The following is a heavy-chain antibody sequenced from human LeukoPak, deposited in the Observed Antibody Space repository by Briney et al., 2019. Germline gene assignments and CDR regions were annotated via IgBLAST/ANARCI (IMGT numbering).Heavy chain of an antibody. CDR2: ISCGGSHT. V-gene: IGHV3-23*01. J-gene: IGHJ4*02. D-gene: IGHD2-8*02. Sequence: GESLTLSCAVSGFSYDDYSMSWVRQGPGKGLEWVSTISCGGSHTYYPASVKRRCTITRENSKNTLLVHMDSQRLGDAPVSYFAKADLTHWSWSLNFDLWRQKTLLSV. CDR1: GFSYDDYS. CDR3: AKADLTHWSWSLNFDL.